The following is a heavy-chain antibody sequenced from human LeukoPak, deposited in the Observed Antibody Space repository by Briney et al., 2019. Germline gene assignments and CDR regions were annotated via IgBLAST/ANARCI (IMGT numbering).Heavy chain of an antibody. V-gene: IGHV3-30-3*01. D-gene: IGHD2-2*01. J-gene: IGHJ6*02. CDR1: GFTFSSYA. Sequence: GGSLRLSCAASGFTFSSYAMHWVRQAPGKGLEWVAVIPYDGSNKYYADSVKGRFTISRDNSKNTLYLQMNSLRAEDTAVYYCARDTGHQLSRRYYYAMDVWGQGTTVTVSS. CDR3: ARDTGHQLSRRYYYAMDV. CDR2: IPYDGSNK.